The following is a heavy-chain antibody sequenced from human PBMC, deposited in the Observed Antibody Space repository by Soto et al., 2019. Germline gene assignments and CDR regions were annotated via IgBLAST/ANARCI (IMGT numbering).Heavy chain of an antibody. Sequence: GASVKVSCKASGYTFTSYGITWVRQAPGQGLEWMGWISAYNGNTKYAQNFQGRVTMTTDTSTSTAYMEVRSLRSDDTAVYYCAAMVRGVNNWFDPWGQGTLVTVSS. CDR2: ISAYNGNT. CDR1: GYTFTSYG. D-gene: IGHD3-10*01. J-gene: IGHJ5*02. CDR3: AAMVRGVNNWFDP. V-gene: IGHV1-18*01.